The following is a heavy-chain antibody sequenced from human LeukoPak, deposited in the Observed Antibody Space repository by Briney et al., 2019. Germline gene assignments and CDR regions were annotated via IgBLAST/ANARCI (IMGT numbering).Heavy chain of an antibody. CDR1: GGSISTYY. Sequence: SETLSLTCTVSGGSISTYYWNWIRQPPGKGLEWIGYIYYTGSTNYNPPLKSRVTISVDTSENQFSLKLSSVTAADTAVYYCARSGGYSSSWSLWGQGTLVTVSS. D-gene: IGHD6-13*01. CDR3: ARSGGYSSSWSL. V-gene: IGHV4-59*01. J-gene: IGHJ4*02. CDR2: IYYTGST.